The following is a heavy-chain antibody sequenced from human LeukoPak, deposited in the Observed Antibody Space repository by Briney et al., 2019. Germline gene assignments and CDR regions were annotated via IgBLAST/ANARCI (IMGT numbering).Heavy chain of an antibody. J-gene: IGHJ3*02. V-gene: IGHV3-33*01. Sequence: GRSLRLSCAASGFTFSSYGMHWVRQAPGKGLEWVAMIWYDGSNTYYVGSVEGRFTVSRDNAKNSLYLQMNSLRAEDTAVYFCARDPDSGNYGAFDIWGQGTMVSVSS. CDR2: IWYDGSNT. CDR3: ARDPDSGNYGAFDI. CDR1: GFTFSSYG. D-gene: IGHD1-26*01.